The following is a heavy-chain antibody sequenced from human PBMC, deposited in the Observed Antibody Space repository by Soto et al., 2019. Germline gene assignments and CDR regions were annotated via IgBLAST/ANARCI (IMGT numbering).Heavy chain of an antibody. Sequence: QLQLQESGPGLVNPSETLSLTCTVSGGSISNSSYYWGWVRQPPGRGLEWFGSIYYSGSTYYNPSLKSRVTMSEDTSKNQFSLKLSSVTAADTAVYYCARHRGFCSNPNCHPFDYWGQGTLVTVSS. CDR3: ARHRGFCSNPNCHPFDY. D-gene: IGHD2-2*01. CDR1: GGSISNSSYY. CDR2: IYYSGST. J-gene: IGHJ4*02. V-gene: IGHV4-39*01.